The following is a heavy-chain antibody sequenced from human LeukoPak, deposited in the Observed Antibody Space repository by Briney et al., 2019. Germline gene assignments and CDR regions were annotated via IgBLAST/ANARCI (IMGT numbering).Heavy chain of an antibody. V-gene: IGHV1-8*01. D-gene: IGHD6-19*01. J-gene: IGHJ3*02. Sequence: GSVKVSCKASGYTFTSYDINWVRQATGQGLEWMGWMNPNSGNTGYAQKFQGRVTMTRNTSVSTAYMELSSLRSEDTAVYYCASTPGYSSGWYRKRAFDIWGQGTMVTVSS. CDR1: GYTFTSYD. CDR2: MNPNSGNT. CDR3: ASTPGYSSGWYRKRAFDI.